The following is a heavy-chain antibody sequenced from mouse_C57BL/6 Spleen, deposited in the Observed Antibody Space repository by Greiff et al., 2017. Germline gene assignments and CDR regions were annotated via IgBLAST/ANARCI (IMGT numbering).Heavy chain of an antibody. V-gene: IGHV1-55*01. CDR2: IYPGSGST. Sequence: QVQLQQPGAELVKPGASVKMSCKASGYTFTSYWITWVKQRPGQGLGWIGDIYPGSGSTNYNEKFKSKATLTVDTSSSTAYMQLSSLTSEDSAVYYCARWGYYGSRRYYFDYWGQGTTLTVSS. CDR3: ARWGYYGSRRYYFDY. J-gene: IGHJ2*01. CDR1: GYTFTSYW. D-gene: IGHD1-1*01.